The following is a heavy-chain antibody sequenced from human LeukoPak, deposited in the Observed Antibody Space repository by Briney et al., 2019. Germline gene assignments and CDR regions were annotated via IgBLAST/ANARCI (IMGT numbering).Heavy chain of an antibody. J-gene: IGHJ4*02. Sequence: ASVKVSCKASGYTFTSYGISWVRQAPGQGLEWMGWISAYNGNTNYAQKLQGRVTMTIDTSTSTAYMELRSLRSDDTAVYYCARVRITIFGVAAEADYWGQGTLVTVSS. V-gene: IGHV1-18*01. CDR2: ISAYNGNT. D-gene: IGHD3-3*01. CDR3: ARVRITIFGVAAEADY. CDR1: GYTFTSYG.